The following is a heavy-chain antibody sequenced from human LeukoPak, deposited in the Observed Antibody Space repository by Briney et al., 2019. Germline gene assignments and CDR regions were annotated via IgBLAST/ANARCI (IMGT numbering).Heavy chain of an antibody. CDR2: ISSSGSTI. CDR3: ARGLGYCSSTSCYRGLRDY. D-gene: IGHD2-2*02. V-gene: IGHV3-48*03. J-gene: IGHJ4*02. Sequence: GGSLRLSCAASGFTFSSYEMNWVRQAPGKGLEWVSYISSSGSTIYYADSVKGRFTISRDNAKNSLYLQMNSLRAEDTAVYYCARGLGYCSSTSCYRGLRDYWGQGTLVTVSS. CDR1: GFTFSSYE.